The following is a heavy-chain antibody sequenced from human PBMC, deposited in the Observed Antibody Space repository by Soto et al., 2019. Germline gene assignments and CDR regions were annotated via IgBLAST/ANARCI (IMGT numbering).Heavy chain of an antibody. J-gene: IGHJ5*02. CDR1: GYTFTTHD. CDR2: ITAGSGST. V-gene: IGHV1-3*01. Sequence: QVQLVQSGAEVMRPGASVKISCKASGYTFTTHDIHWVRQAPGQSLVWMGWITAGSGSTKYSQTFQGRVTMTRDISASTAYKELSSRTSDATAVFYCASEYSSDWTWGQGTLVTVS. D-gene: IGHD3-22*01. CDR3: ASEYSSDWT.